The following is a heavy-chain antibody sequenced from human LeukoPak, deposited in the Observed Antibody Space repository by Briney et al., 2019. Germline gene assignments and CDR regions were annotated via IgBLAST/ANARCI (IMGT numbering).Heavy chain of an antibody. CDR1: AASTNPYC. V-gene: IGHV4-4*07. D-gene: IGHD4-17*01. J-gene: IGHJ4*02. CDR2: ISRRGAN. CDR3: ARDQGDYGDHRYFDH. Sequence: SETLSLTCAVSAASTNPYCSNWIRQPAGKGLECIGRISRRGANNYNPSLKSRATMSVDASKKQLQFSLRLSSVTAADTAVYYCARDQGDYGDHRYFDHWGQGTLVTVSS.